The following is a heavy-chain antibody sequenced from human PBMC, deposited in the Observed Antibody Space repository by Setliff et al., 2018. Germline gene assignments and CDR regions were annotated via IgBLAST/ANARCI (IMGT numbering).Heavy chain of an antibody. J-gene: IGHJ6*03. CDR1: GGSFSDYY. V-gene: IGHV4-4*07. CDR3: AREQWLDPPGYYYMDV. CDR2: IYIGGSA. Sequence: PSETLSLTCAVYGGSFSDYYWSWIRQPAGKGLEWIGYIYIGGSANYNPSLKSRVTMSIDTSKNQFSLKLNSVTAADMAVYYCAREQWLDPPGYYYMDVWAKGTTVTVSS. D-gene: IGHD6-19*01.